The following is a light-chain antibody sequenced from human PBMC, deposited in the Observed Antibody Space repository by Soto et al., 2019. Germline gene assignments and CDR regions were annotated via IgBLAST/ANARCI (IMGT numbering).Light chain of an antibody. J-gene: IGKJ1*01. CDR3: EQYGSSPRT. Sequence: EIVLTQSPGTLSLSPVERATLSLRASQSVSSNYFAWYQQKPGQAPRLLIYGVSIRATGIPDRFSGSGSGTDFTLTISRLEPEDFAVYYCEQYGSSPRTFGQGTKVDI. V-gene: IGKV3-20*01. CDR1: QSVSSNY. CDR2: GVS.